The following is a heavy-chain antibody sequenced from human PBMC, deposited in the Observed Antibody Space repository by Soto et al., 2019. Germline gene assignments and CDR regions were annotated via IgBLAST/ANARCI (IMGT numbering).Heavy chain of an antibody. CDR1: GFTFSSFA. Sequence: EVQLLESGGGLVQPGGSLRLSCVASGFTFSSFAMSWVRQAPGQGLEWVSTLSGSGGDTYYADSVNGRFTISRDKSKNTLYLQMDRLRVEETAVYYCAKRGVYGYVWKSYRPDYWGQGTLVSVSS. CDR3: AKRGVYGYVWKSYRPDY. V-gene: IGHV3-23*01. CDR2: LSGSGGDT. J-gene: IGHJ4*02. D-gene: IGHD3-16*02.